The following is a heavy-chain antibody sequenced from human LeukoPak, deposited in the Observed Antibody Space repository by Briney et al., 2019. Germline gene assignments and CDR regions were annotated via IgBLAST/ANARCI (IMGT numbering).Heavy chain of an antibody. J-gene: IGHJ4*02. Sequence: GGSLRLSCAASQFTFSNYWMSWVRQAPGKGLEWVASIKQDESEKYYVDSVKGRFTISRDNAKNSVSLQMSSLRVEDTAVYYCARQSSGRYSLFFDYWGQGILVTVSS. D-gene: IGHD1-26*01. CDR1: QFTFSNYW. CDR2: IKQDESEK. V-gene: IGHV3-7*03. CDR3: ARQSSGRYSLFFDY.